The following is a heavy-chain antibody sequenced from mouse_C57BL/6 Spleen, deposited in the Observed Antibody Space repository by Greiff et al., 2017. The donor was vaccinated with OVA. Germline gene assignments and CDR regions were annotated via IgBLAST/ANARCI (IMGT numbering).Heavy chain of an antibody. V-gene: IGHV1-72*01. J-gene: IGHJ3*01. D-gene: IGHD2-4*01. Sequence: VQLQQSGAELVKPGASVKLSCKASGYTFTSYWMHWVKQRPGRGLEWIGRIDPNSGGTKYNEKFKSKATLTVDKPSSTAYMQLSSLTSEDSAVYYCASIYYDYPFAYWGQGTLVTVSA. CDR3: ASIYYDYPFAY. CDR2: IDPNSGGT. CDR1: GYTFTSYW.